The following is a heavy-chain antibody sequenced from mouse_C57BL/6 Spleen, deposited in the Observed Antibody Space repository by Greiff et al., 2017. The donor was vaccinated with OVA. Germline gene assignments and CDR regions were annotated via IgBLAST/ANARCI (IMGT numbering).Heavy chain of an antibody. V-gene: IGHV1-9*01. Sequence: VKLQESGAELMKPGASVKLSCKATGYTFTGYWIEWVKQRPGHGLEWIGEILPGSGSTNYNEKFKGKATFTADTSSNTAYMQLSSLTTEDSAIYYCARLSYSNYEEGSAMDYWGQGTSVTVSS. J-gene: IGHJ4*01. CDR3: ARLSYSNYEEGSAMDY. CDR2: ILPGSGST. D-gene: IGHD2-5*01. CDR1: GYTFTGYW.